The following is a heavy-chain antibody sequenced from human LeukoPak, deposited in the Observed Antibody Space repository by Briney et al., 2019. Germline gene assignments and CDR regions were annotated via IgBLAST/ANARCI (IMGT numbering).Heavy chain of an antibody. CDR2: RNRKSGNT. J-gene: IGHJ4*02. V-gene: IGHV1-8*01. Sequence: ASVKVSCKASGYTFTSYDINLVRQPTGQGLEWMEWRNRKSGNTAYEQKFRGSLDMTRTTYVSTANMELSSLRSEDTAVYYCLLAAAGTFFYWGQGTLVTVPS. CDR1: GYTFTSYD. CDR3: LLAAAGTFFY. D-gene: IGHD6-13*01.